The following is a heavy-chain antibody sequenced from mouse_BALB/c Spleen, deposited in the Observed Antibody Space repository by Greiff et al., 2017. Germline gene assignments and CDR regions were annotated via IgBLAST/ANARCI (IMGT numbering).Heavy chain of an antibody. Sequence: EVMLVESGGGLVQPGGSRKLSCAASGFTFSSFGMHWVRQAPEKGLEWVAYISSGSSTIYYADTVKGRFTISRDNPKNTLFLQMTSLRSEDTAMYYCARSGELVYFDDWGQGTTLTVSS. CDR2: ISSGSSTI. CDR3: ARSGELVYFDD. V-gene: IGHV5-17*02. J-gene: IGHJ2*01. D-gene: IGHD4-1*01. CDR1: GFTFSSFG.